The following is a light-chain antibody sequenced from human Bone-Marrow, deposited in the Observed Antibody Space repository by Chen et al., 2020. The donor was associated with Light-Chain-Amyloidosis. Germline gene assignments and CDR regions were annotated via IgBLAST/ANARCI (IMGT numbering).Light chain of an antibody. CDR1: KLGDKY. V-gene: IGLV3-1*01. J-gene: IGLJ1*01. CDR2: QDS. Sequence: SYELTQSPSVSVSPGQTASITCSGDKLGDKYACWYQQKPGQSPVLVIYQDSKRPSGIPERFSGSNSGNTATLTISGTQAMDEADYYCQAWDSRVFGTGTKVTVL. CDR3: QAWDSRV.